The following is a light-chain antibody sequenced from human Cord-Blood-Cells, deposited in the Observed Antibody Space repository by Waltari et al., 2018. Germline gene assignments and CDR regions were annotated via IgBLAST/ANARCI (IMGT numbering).Light chain of an antibody. Sequence: QSALTQPASVSGSPGQSITISCPGTSSDVGGYNYVSLYQQHPGKAPKLMIYDVSNRPSGVSNRFSGSKSGNTASLTISGLQAEDEADYYCSSYTSSSTVVFGGGTKLTVL. CDR2: DVS. V-gene: IGLV2-14*01. CDR3: SSYTSSSTVV. J-gene: IGLJ2*01. CDR1: SSDVGGYNY.